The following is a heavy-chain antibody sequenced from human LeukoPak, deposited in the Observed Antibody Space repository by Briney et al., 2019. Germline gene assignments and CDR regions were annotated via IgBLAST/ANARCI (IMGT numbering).Heavy chain of an antibody. CDR1: GYTFTSYG. D-gene: IGHD3-3*01. J-gene: IGHJ4*02. CDR2: IIPILGIA. V-gene: IGHV1-69*04. CDR3: ARGLPGDYDFWSGPEGY. Sequence: GASVKVSCKASGYTFTSYGISWVRQAPGQGLEWMGRIIPILGIANYAQKFQGRVTITADKSTSTAYMELSSLRSEDTAVYYCARGLPGDYDFWSGPEGYWGQGTLVTVSS.